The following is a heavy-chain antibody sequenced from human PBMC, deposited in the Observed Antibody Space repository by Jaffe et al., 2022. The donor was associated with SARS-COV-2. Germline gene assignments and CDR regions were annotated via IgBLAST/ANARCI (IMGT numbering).Heavy chain of an antibody. CDR1: GGTFSSYA. CDR2: IIPIFGTA. J-gene: IGHJ6*02. CDR3: ARVAAGWYGEGYYYYYGMDV. V-gene: IGHV1-69*01. Sequence: QVQLVQSGAEVKKPGSSVKVSCKASGGTFSSYAISWVRQAPGQGLEWMGGIIPIFGTANYAQKFQGRVTITADESTSTAYMELSSLRSEDTAVYYCARVAAGWYGEGYYYYYGMDVWGQGTTVTVSS. D-gene: IGHD6-19*01.